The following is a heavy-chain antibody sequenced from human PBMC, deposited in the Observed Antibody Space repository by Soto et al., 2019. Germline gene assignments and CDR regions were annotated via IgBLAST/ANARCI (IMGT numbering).Heavy chain of an antibody. CDR3: ARDRIAVAVNPEYFQH. V-gene: IGHV3-66*01. J-gene: IGHJ1*01. CDR1: GFTVSSNY. Sequence: EVQLVESGGGLVQPGGSLRLSCAASGFTVSSNYMSWVRQAQGKGLEWVSVIYSGGSTYYADSVKGRFTISRDKSMHTLYLQMNSLRAEDTAVYYCARDRIAVAVNPEYFQHWGQGTLVTVSS. CDR2: IYSGGST. D-gene: IGHD6-19*01.